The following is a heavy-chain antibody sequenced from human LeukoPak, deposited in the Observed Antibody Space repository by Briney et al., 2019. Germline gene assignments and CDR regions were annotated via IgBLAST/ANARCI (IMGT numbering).Heavy chain of an antibody. J-gene: IGHJ4*02. Sequence: GASVKVSCKASGYTFTSYSISWVRQAPGQGLEWMGWISAYNGNTNYAQKLQGRVTMTTDTSTSTAYMELRSLRSDDTAVYYCAGGRTDIVVVPATLRNYYFDYWGQGTLVTVSS. V-gene: IGHV1-18*01. CDR1: GYTFTSYS. CDR2: ISAYNGNT. D-gene: IGHD2-2*01. CDR3: AGGRTDIVVVPATLRNYYFDY.